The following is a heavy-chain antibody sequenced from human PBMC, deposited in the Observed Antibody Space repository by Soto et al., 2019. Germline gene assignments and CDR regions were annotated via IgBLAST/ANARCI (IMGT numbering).Heavy chain of an antibody. Sequence: SETLSLTCAVYGGSFSGYYWSWIRQPPGKGLEWIGEINHSGSTNYNPSLKSRVTISVDTSKNQFSLKLSSVTAADTAVYYCARGQRDDFWSGYYPYYFDYWGQGTLVTVSS. J-gene: IGHJ4*02. V-gene: IGHV4-34*01. D-gene: IGHD3-3*01. CDR2: INHSGST. CDR3: ARGQRDDFWSGYYPYYFDY. CDR1: GGSFSGYY.